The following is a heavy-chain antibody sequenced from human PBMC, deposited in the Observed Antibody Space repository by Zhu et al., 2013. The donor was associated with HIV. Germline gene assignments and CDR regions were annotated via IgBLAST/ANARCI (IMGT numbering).Heavy chain of an antibody. V-gene: IGHV1-18*01. CDR1: LHLYQLW. J-gene: IGHJ4*02. CDR2: ISAYNGNT. Sequence: QLVQSGAEVKKLGSVKVSCQGFWLHLYQLWYQRGGDRAPGQGLEWMGWISAYNGNTKLCTESSQGRVTMTTDTSTSTAYMELRSLRSDDTAVYYCAAHPYDFWSGWDYWGQGTLVTVSS. CDR3: AAHPYDFWSGWDY. D-gene: IGHD3-3*01.